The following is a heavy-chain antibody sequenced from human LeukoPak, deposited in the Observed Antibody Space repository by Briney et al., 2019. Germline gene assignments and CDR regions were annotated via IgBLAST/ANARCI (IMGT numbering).Heavy chain of an antibody. CDR2: IYWNDDK. Sequence: ESGPTLVKPTQTLTPTCTFSGFSLSTSGVGVGWIRQPPGKALEWLALIYWNDDKRYSPSLRSRLTITKDTSKNQVVLTMANVDPVDTATYYCAHKPRTAFDHWGQGILVTVSS. CDR3: AHKPRTAFDH. J-gene: IGHJ4*02. CDR1: GFSLSTSGVG. V-gene: IGHV2-5*01.